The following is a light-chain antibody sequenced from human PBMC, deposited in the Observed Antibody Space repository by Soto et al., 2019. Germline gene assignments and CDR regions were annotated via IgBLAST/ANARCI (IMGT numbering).Light chain of an antibody. V-gene: IGKV1-5*01. Sequence: DIQMTQSPSTLSASVGDRVTITCRASQSISSWLAWYQRKPGKAPKLLIFDASNLEPGVPSRFSGSGFGTDFTLTISSLQPDDFATYYCQHYNRYPLTFGGGTKVDI. CDR2: DAS. CDR1: QSISSW. J-gene: IGKJ4*01. CDR3: QHYNRYPLT.